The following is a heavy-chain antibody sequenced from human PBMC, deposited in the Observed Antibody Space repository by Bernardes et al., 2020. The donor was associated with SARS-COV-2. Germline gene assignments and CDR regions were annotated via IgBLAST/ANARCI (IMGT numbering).Heavy chain of an antibody. CDR2: FDPEDGET. J-gene: IGHJ5*02. CDR1: GYTLTELS. Sequence: ASVKVSCKVSGYTLTELSMHWVRQAPGKGLEWMGGFDPEDGETIYAQKFQGRVTMTEDTSTDTAYMELSSLRSEDTAVYYCATAPVLGDDYGDYRFPNWFDPWGQGTLVTVSS. CDR3: ATAPVLGDDYGDYRFPNWFDP. V-gene: IGHV1-24*01. D-gene: IGHD4-17*01.